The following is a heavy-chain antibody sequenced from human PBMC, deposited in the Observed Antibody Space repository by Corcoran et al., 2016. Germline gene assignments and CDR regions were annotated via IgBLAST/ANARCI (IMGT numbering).Heavy chain of an antibody. CDR3: ARGIGYCSSTSCPEFYY. CDR1: GGSFSGYY. Sequence: QLQQWGAGLLKPSETLSLTCAVYGGSFSGYYWSWIRQPPGKGLEWIGEINHSGSTNYNPSLKSRVTISVDTSKNQFSLKLSSVTAADTAVSYCARGIGYCSSTSCPEFYYWGQGTLVTVSS. CDR2: INHSGST. J-gene: IGHJ4*02. D-gene: IGHD2-2*01. V-gene: IGHV4-34*01.